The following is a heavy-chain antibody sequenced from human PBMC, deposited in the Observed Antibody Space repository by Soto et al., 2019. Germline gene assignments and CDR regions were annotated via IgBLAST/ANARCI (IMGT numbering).Heavy chain of an antibody. CDR3: AGHNFEYSSSGNYYYYYGMDV. D-gene: IGHD6-6*01. CDR2: IYPGDSDT. J-gene: IGHJ6*02. Sequence: GESLKISCKGSGYSFTSYWIGWVRQMPGKGLEWMGIIYPGDSDTRYSPSFQGQVTISADKSISTAYLQWSSLKASDTAMYYCAGHNFEYSSSGNYYYYYGMDVWGQGTTVTVSS. V-gene: IGHV5-51*01. CDR1: GYSFTSYW.